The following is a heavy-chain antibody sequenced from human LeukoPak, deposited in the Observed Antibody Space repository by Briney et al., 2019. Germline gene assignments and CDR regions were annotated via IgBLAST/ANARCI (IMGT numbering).Heavy chain of an antibody. J-gene: IGHJ5*02. Sequence: PSETLSLTCTVSGYSLSSGYYWGWIRQPPGKGLEWIGSIYHSGSTYYNPSLKSRVTISVDTSKNQFSLKLSSVTAADTAVYYCARGIVLMVYAWGQGTLVTVSS. CDR1: GYSLSSGYY. D-gene: IGHD2-8*01. CDR3: ARGIVLMVYA. V-gene: IGHV4-38-2*02. CDR2: IYHSGST.